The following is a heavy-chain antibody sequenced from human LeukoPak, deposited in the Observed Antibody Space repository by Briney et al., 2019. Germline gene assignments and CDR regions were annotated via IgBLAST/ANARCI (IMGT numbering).Heavy chain of an antibody. D-gene: IGHD2-21*02. V-gene: IGHV3-9*01. J-gene: IGHJ2*01. CDR3: VKSGGYATAIRYFDL. CDR2: ISWNSGDI. Sequence: GGSLRLPCAASGFSFGGYALHWVRQAPGKGLEWVASISWNSGDIVHADSVKGRFTISRDNAKNSLYLQMDSLRTEDTALYYCVKSGGYATAIRYFDLWGRGTLVTVSS. CDR1: GFSFGGYA.